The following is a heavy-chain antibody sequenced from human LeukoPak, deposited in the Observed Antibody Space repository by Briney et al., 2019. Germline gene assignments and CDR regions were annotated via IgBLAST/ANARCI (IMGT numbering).Heavy chain of an antibody. Sequence: SVKVSCKASGGTFSSYAISWVRQAPEQGLEWMGRIIPILGIANYAQKFQGRVTITADKSTSTAYMELSSLRSEDTAVYYCARDGTYYYDSSGLSNFDYWGQGTLVTVSS. V-gene: IGHV1-69*04. D-gene: IGHD3-22*01. CDR1: GGTFSSYA. CDR2: IIPILGIA. CDR3: ARDGTYYYDSSGLSNFDY. J-gene: IGHJ4*02.